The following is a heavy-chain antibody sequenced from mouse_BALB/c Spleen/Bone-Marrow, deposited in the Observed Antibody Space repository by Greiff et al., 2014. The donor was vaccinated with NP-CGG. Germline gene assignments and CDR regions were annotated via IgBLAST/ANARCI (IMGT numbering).Heavy chain of an antibody. CDR1: GFTFNIYA. J-gene: IGHJ4*01. V-gene: IGHV10-1*02. CDR2: IRSKSKNYAT. D-gene: IGHD2-12*01. Sequence: DVKLVESGGGLVQPKGSLKLSCAASGFTFNIYAMNWVRQAPGKGLEWVARIRSKSKNYATYYADSVKDRFTISRDDSQSMLHLQVNSLKTEGTAMYYCVRHSYHDNSLDYWGQGISVIVSS. CDR3: VRHSYHDNSLDY.